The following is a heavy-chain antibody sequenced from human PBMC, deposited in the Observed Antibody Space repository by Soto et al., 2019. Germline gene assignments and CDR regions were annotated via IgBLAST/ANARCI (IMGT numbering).Heavy chain of an antibody. V-gene: IGHV1-3*01. CDR3: ARDLFGVAVAGTGDY. D-gene: IGHD6-19*01. CDR1: GYTFTSYA. J-gene: IGHJ4*02. Sequence: QVQLVQSGAEVKKPGASVKVSCKASGYTFTSYAMHWVRQAPGQRLEWMGWINAGNGNTKYSQKFQGRVTSTRDTSASTAYMELSSLRSEDTAVYYCARDLFGVAVAGTGDYWGQGTLVTVSS. CDR2: INAGNGNT.